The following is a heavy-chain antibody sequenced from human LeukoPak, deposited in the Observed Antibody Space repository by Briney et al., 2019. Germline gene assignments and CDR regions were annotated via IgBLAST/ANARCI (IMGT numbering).Heavy chain of an antibody. D-gene: IGHD3-9*01. V-gene: IGHV4-31*03. CDR2: IYYSGST. CDR1: GGPISSGCYY. J-gene: IGHJ4*02. CDR3: ARDGYDILTGHLIN. Sequence: SETLSLTCTVSGGPISSGCYYWSWIPQHPGKGLEWIGYIYYSGSTYYNPSLKRRIIISVDTSKNQFSLKLSSVTAADTAVYYCARDGYDILTGHLINWGQGTLVTVSS.